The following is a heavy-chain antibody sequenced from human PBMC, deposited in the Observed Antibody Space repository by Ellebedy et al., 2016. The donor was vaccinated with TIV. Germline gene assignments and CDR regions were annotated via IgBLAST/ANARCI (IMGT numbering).Heavy chain of an antibody. J-gene: IGHJ4*02. D-gene: IGHD4/OR15-4a*01. CDR3: AKSSGDYGNTWGSNY. CDR1: GFTFRNYA. CDR2: ISGSGGNT. Sequence: GESLKISCAASGFTFRNYAMSLVRQAPGKGLEWVASISGSGGNTYYADSGKGRFTISRDNSKNALYLQINRLRAEDTAVYYCAKSSGDYGNTWGSNYWGQGTLVTVSS. V-gene: IGHV3-23*01.